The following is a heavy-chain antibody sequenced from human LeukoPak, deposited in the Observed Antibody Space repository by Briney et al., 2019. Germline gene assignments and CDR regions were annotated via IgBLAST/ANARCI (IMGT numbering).Heavy chain of an antibody. CDR2: FYNSGST. J-gene: IGHJ4*02. V-gene: IGHV4-31*03. D-gene: IGHD5-18*01. CDR3: ARDGGYSYGPFDC. Sequence: PSETLSLTCTVSGGSISSGDYYWGWTRQHPGKGLEWIGFFYNSGSTYYNPSLKSRVTISIDTSKNQFSLRLISVTAADTAVYYCARDGGYSYGPFDCWGQGTLVTVSS. CDR1: GGSISSGDYY.